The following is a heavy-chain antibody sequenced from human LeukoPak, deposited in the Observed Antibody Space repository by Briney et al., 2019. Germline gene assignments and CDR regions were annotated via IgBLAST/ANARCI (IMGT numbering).Heavy chain of an antibody. V-gene: IGHV3-48*01. J-gene: IGHJ4*02. CDR3: AKDVGASSSWPLTNFDY. D-gene: IGHD6-13*01. Sequence: GGSLRLSCAASGFTFSSYSMNWVRQAPGKGLEWVSYISSSSSTIYYADSVKGRFTISRDNSKNTLYLQMNSLRAEDTAVYYCAKDVGASSSWPLTNFDYWGQGTLVTVSS. CDR1: GFTFSSYS. CDR2: ISSSSSTI.